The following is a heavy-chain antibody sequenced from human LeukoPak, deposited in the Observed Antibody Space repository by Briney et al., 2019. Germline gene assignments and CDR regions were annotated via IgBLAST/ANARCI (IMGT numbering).Heavy chain of an antibody. V-gene: IGHV3-48*01. CDR3: ARALGYSYGYAVDY. Sequence: GGSLRLSCAASGFIFSNYNMNWVRQTPGKGLEWLSYIISSSGTIYYADSVKGRFTISGDNAKNSLYLQMNSLRAEDTAVYYCARALGYSYGYAVDYWGQGTLVTVSS. J-gene: IGHJ4*02. CDR2: IISSSGTI. CDR1: GFIFSNYN. D-gene: IGHD5-18*01.